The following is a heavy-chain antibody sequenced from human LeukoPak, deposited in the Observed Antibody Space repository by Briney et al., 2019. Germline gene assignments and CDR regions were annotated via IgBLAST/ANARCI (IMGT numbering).Heavy chain of an antibody. D-gene: IGHD3-10*01. J-gene: IGHJ4*02. V-gene: IGHV3-7*01. CDR3: ARAPYYYGSWANDY. CDR1: GFTFSSYS. CDR2: IKQDGSEK. Sequence: GGSLRLSCAASGFTFSSYSMSWVRQAPGKGLEWVANIKQDGSEKYYVDSVKGRFTISRDNAKNSLYLQMNSLRAEDTAVYYCARAPYYYGSWANDYWGQGTLVTVSS.